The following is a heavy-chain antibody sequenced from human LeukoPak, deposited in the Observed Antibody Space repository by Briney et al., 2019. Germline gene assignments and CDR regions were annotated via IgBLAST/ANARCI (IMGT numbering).Heavy chain of an antibody. CDR2: IYTSGST. CDR3: ASFDSSGYYRYID. Sequence: SETLSLTCTVSGGSISSYYWSWIRQPAGKGLEWIGRIYTSGSTNYNPSLKSRVTISMDKSKNQFSLKLSSVTAADTAVYYCASFDSSGYYRYIDWGQGTLVTVSS. V-gene: IGHV4-4*07. CDR1: GGSISSYY. D-gene: IGHD3-22*01. J-gene: IGHJ4*02.